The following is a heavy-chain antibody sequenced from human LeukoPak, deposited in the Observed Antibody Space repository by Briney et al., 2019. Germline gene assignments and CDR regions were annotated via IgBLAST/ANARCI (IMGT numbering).Heavy chain of an antibody. D-gene: IGHD6-13*01. V-gene: IGHV3-20*04. Sequence: PGGSLRLSCAASGFTFDDYGMSWVRQAPGKGLEWVSGIIWSGGSTGYADSVKGRFTISRDNAKNSLYLQMNSLRAEDTALYYCARASRDSSSWYFDYWGQGTLVTVSS. CDR2: IIWSGGST. CDR3: ARASRDSSSWYFDY. CDR1: GFTFDDYG. J-gene: IGHJ4*02.